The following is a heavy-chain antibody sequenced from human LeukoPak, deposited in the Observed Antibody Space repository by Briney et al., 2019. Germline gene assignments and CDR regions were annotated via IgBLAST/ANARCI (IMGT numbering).Heavy chain of an antibody. Sequence: GGSLRLSCAASGFSFSTHKMSWVRQAPGKGLEWVAVISYDGTKIYYADSAKGRFTISRDNSKNMVYLQMNSLRAEDTALYYCARDSVKLPGISYFDNWGQGTLVTVSS. J-gene: IGHJ1*01. CDR2: ISYDGTKI. V-gene: IGHV3-30-3*01. D-gene: IGHD3-3*02. CDR3: ARDSVKLPGISYFDN. CDR1: GFSFSTHK.